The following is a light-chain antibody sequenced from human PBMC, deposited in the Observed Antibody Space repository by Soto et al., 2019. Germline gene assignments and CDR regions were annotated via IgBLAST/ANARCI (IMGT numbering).Light chain of an antibody. CDR3: QQYFEWPPMT. Sequence: PGERATLSCRASETVATYLAWYQQKPGQAPRLLISGASTRAAGISDRYGGSGSGTEFTLTISSLRSEDSAIYYCQQYFEWPPMTFGQGTKVEI. CDR1: ETVATY. V-gene: IGKV3-15*01. J-gene: IGKJ1*01. CDR2: GAS.